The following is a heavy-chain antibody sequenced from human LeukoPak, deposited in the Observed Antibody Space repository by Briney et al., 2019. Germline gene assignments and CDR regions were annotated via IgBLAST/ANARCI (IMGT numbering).Heavy chain of an antibody. CDR3: ARAADYGDYNCYGP. CDR1: GGSISSGDYY. CDR2: IYYSWST. Sequence: SETLAPTCTVSGGSISSGDYYWSWIRQPPGKGLEWIGYIYYSWSTYYNPSLKSRVTISVDTSKNQFSLNLSSVTAADTYFSYCARAADYGDYNCYGPDGQGTRVTVSS. J-gene: IGHJ5*02. V-gene: IGHV4-30-4*01. D-gene: IGHD4-17*01.